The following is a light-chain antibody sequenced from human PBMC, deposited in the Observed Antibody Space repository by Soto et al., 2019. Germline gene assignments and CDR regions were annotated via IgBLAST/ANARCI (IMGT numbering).Light chain of an antibody. CDR3: QQYDNLPLT. J-gene: IGKJ2*01. CDR1: QAISNY. Sequence: DIQMTQSPSSLSASVGDRVTITCQASQAISNYLNWYQQKPGKAPKLLIYDASNLETGVPSRFSGSESGTDFTFTISSLQPEDIAAYYCQQYDNLPLTCGQGTKLEIK. V-gene: IGKV1-33*01. CDR2: DAS.